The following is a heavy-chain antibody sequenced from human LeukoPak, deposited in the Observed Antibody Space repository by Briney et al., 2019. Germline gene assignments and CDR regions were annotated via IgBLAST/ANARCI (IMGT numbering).Heavy chain of an antibody. CDR3: ASYYDILTGYYKGDAFDI. J-gene: IGHJ3*02. D-gene: IGHD3-9*01. V-gene: IGHV1-2*02. CDR2: INPSSGGT. CDR1: GYTFTGYY. Sequence: GASVKVSCKASGYTFTGYYMFWVRQAPGQGLEWMGWINPSSGGTKYAQKFQGRVTMTRDTSINTAYMELSRLRSDDTAVYYCASYYDILTGYYKGDAFDIWGQGTMVTVSS.